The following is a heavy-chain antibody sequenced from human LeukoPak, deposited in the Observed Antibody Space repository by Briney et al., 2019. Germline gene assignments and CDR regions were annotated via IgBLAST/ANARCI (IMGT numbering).Heavy chain of an antibody. CDR2: IIPIFGTA. V-gene: IGHV1-69*13. D-gene: IGHD2-15*01. CDR1: GGTLSSYA. CDR3: ARDRGPYCSGGSCYFTDAFDI. J-gene: IGHJ3*02. Sequence: ASVKVSCKASGGTLSSYAISWVRQAPGQGLEWMGGIIPIFGTANYAQKFQGRVTITADESTSTAYMELSSLRSEDTAVYYCARDRGPYCSGGSCYFTDAFDIWGQGTMVTVSS.